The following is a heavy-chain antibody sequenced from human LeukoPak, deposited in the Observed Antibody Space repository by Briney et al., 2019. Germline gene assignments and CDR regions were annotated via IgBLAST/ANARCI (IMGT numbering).Heavy chain of an antibody. D-gene: IGHD3-22*01. Sequence: GGSLRLSCAASGFTFSSYSMNWVRQAPGKGLEWVSSIRSSSYIYYADSVKGRFTISRDNAKNSLYLQMNSLRAEDTAVYYCARDRFLDYYDSSGYYPGAFDIWGQGTMVTVSS. CDR3: ARDRFLDYYDSSGYYPGAFDI. J-gene: IGHJ3*02. V-gene: IGHV3-21*01. CDR2: IRSSSYI. CDR1: GFTFSSYS.